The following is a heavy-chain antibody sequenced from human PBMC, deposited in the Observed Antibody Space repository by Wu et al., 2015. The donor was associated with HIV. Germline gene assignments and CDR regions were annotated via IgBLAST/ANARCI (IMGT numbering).Heavy chain of an antibody. CDR2: INPNSGGT. CDR1: GYTFTGYY. V-gene: IGHV1-2*02. CDR3: ARVSPYYYDSSGFRFGSYFDY. J-gene: IGHJ4*02. D-gene: IGHD3-22*01. Sequence: QVQLVQSEAEVKKPGASVNVSCKASGYTFTGYYIHWVRQAPGQGLEWMGWINPNSGGTDFAQKFQGRVTLTRDTSISTAYMELRRLRSDDTAVYYCARVSPYYYDSSGFRFGSYFDYWGQGSLVTVSS.